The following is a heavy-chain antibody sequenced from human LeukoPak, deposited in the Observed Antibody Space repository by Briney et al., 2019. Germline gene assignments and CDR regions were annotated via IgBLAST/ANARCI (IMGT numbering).Heavy chain of an antibody. D-gene: IGHD2-15*01. CDR3: ARGLRGYCSGGSCYSGHWFDP. V-gene: IGHV4-34*01. CDR2: INHSGST. CDR1: GGSFSGYY. Sequence: KPSETLSLTCAVYGGSFSGYYWSWIRQPPGKGLEWIGEINHSGSTNYNPSLKSRVTISVDTSKNQFSLELSSVTAADTAVYYCARGLRGYCSGGSCYSGHWFDPWGQGTLVTVSS. J-gene: IGHJ5*02.